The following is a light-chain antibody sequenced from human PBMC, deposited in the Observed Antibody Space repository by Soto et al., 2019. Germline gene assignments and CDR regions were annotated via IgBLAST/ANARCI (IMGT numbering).Light chain of an antibody. Sequence: DIQMTQSPSSLSASVGDRVTITCRASQGISTYLVWYQQKPGTVPKLLIFAASTLQSGVPSRFSGSGSGTDVTLTISSLQPEDVAPYYCQNYNGDPWTFGQGTKVEIK. J-gene: IGKJ1*01. CDR3: QNYNGDPWT. V-gene: IGKV1-27*01. CDR1: QGISTY. CDR2: AAS.